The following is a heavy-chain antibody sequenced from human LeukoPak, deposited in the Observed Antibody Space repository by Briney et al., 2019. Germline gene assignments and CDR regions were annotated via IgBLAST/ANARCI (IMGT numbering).Heavy chain of an antibody. V-gene: IGHV3-48*04. J-gene: IGHJ4*02. CDR2: ISSSSSTI. CDR1: GFTFSSYS. CDR3: ASWQWQYYFDY. Sequence: GGSLRLSCAASGFTFSSYSMNWVRQAPGKGLEWVSYISSSSSTIYYADSVKGRFTISRDNAKNSLYLQMNSLRAEDTAVHYCASWQWQYYFDYWGQGTLVTVSS. D-gene: IGHD6-19*01.